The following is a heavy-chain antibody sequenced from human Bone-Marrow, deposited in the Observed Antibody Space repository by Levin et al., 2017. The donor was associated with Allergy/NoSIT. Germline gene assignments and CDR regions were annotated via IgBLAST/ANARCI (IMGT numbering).Heavy chain of an antibody. CDR3: ARDDSDLWLLSGWFDA. D-gene: IGHD5-18*01. Sequence: GESLKISCTVSGFTFSIYSINWVRQAPGKGLEWVSSISSSGSDMYYVDSVKGRFTISRDNAKNTLYLQMNSLRGEDTALYYCARDDSDLWLLSGWFDAWGQGTLVTVSS. J-gene: IGHJ5*02. CDR2: ISSSGSDM. V-gene: IGHV3-21*01. CDR1: GFTFSIYS.